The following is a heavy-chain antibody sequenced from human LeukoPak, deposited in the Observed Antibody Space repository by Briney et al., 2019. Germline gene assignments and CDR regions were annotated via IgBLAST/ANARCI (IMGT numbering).Heavy chain of an antibody. CDR1: GGSISSSSYY. Sequence: SETLSLTCTVSGGSISSSSYYWGWIRQPPGEGLEWIGNIYYSGSTYYNPSLRSRVTISVDTSKNQFSLKLSSVTAADTAVYYCARHPSSSGWPRPHYYYYYYMDVWGKGTTVTISS. D-gene: IGHD6-19*01. V-gene: IGHV4-39*01. CDR3: ARHPSSSGWPRPHYYYYYYMDV. CDR2: IYYSGST. J-gene: IGHJ6*03.